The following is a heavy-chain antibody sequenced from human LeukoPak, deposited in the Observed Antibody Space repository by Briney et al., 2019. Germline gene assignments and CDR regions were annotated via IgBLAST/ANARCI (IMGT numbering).Heavy chain of an antibody. V-gene: IGHV3-48*01. D-gene: IGHD3-16*02. J-gene: IGHJ3*02. CDR2: ISSSSSTL. CDR3: ARDHCDYVWGSYLQGAFDI. Sequence: GGSLRLSCAASGFTFSSYSMKWVRQAPGKGLEWVSYISSSSSTLYYADSVKGRFTISRDNGKISLYLQMNGLRAEDTAVYYCARDHCDYVWGSYLQGAFDIWSQGTMVTVSS. CDR1: GFTFSSYS.